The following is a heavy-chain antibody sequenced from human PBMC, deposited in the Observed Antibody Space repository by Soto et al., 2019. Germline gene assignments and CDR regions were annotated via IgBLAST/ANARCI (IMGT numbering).Heavy chain of an antibody. Sequence: PGGALRLSCAASGFSFSDSYMRLIRQAPGKGLEWVSYISSGSTIYYADSVKGRFTISRDNAKNSLYLQMNSLRAEDTAVYYCARGSVTLIRGVIITRPLDYWGQGT. CDR3: ARGSVTLIRGVIITRPLDY. V-gene: IGHV3-11*01. D-gene: IGHD3-10*01. CDR1: GFSFSDSY. J-gene: IGHJ4*02. CDR2: ISSGSTI.